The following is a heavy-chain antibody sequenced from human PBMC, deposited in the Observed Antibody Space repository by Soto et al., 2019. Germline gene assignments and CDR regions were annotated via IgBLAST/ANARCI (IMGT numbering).Heavy chain of an antibody. D-gene: IGHD2-15*01. Sequence: QVQLVQSGAEEKKPGASVKVSCKASGYTFTSYAMHWVRQAPGQRLEWMGWINAGNGNTKYSQKFQGRVTITRDTAASTAYMELSSLRSEDTAVYYCARGPGGSRSFVDYWVQGTLVTVSS. V-gene: IGHV1-3*05. CDR2: INAGNGNT. CDR3: ARGPGGSRSFVDY. J-gene: IGHJ4*02. CDR1: GYTFTSYA.